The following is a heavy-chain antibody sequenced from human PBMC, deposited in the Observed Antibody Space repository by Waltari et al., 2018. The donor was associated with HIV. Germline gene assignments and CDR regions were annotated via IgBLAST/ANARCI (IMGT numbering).Heavy chain of an antibody. CDR1: GFSLSTSGMC. CDR3: ERGECYDSSGFHYGAFDS. CDR2: IDWDEEE. V-gene: IGHV2-70*01. Sequence: QVTLRESGPALVKPTQTLTLTCTFSGFSLSTSGMCVTWFRHPPGKDLEWLALIDWDEEENYHTSLETRFTITRDTSKNRVVLTMTNRNRVDTAAYYWERGECYDSSGFHYGAFDSWGQGTTVTCSS. D-gene: IGHD3-22*01. J-gene: IGHJ3*02.